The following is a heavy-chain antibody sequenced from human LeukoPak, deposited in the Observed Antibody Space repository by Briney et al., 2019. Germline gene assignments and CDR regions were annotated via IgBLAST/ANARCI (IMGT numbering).Heavy chain of an antibody. J-gene: IGHJ4*02. CDR1: DDSISDYY. Sequence: SETLSLTCTVSDDSISDYYRGWIRQPPGKGLEWIGYFYNSGRSAYNPSLKSRVTISADTSKNHFSLKLNSVTTADTAVYYCTRGAGWLIDYWGQGILVTVSS. D-gene: IGHD3-16*01. CDR2: FYNSGRS. V-gene: IGHV4-59*01. CDR3: TRGAGWLIDY.